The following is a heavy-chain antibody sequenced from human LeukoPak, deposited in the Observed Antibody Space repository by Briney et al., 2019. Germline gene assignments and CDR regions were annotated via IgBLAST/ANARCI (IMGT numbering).Heavy chain of an antibody. D-gene: IGHD5-18*01. CDR1: GFTLSRYW. J-gene: IGHJ4*02. V-gene: IGHV3-74*01. Sequence: GGSLRLSCVGSGFTLSRYWMHWVRQAPGKGLVWVSRINTDGSSTTYADSVKGRFTISRDNAKNSLYLQMNSLRAEDTAVYYCATKGYSYAKGYWGQGTLVTVSS. CDR3: ATKGYSYAKGY. CDR2: INTDGSST.